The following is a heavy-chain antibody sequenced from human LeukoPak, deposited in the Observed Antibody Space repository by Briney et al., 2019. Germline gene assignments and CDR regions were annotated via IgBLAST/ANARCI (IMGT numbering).Heavy chain of an antibody. J-gene: IGHJ5*02. CDR1: GASFANHH. CDR3: VRSSDLLYNWFDP. Sequence: SETLSLTCIVSGASFANHHWSWIRQPPGKGLEWIGYIHYSGSTNYNPSLKSRVTISVDTSKNQFSLKLSSVTAADTAVYYCVRSSDLLYNWFDPWGQGTLVTVSS. V-gene: IGHV4-59*08. D-gene: IGHD3-10*01. CDR2: IHYSGST.